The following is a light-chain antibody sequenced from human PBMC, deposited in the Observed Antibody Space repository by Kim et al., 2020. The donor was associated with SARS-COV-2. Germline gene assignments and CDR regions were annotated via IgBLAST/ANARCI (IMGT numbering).Light chain of an antibody. J-gene: IGKJ5*01. CDR2: GAT. Sequence: DIQMTQSPSSLSASVGDRVIITCRASQGISNNLGWFRQKPGEAPKSLIYGATTLQGGVPSRFSGAGSGREFTHTISSLQPDDFAIYFCQQYNSHPITFGQGTRLEIK. CDR1: QGISNN. CDR3: QQYNSHPIT. V-gene: IGKV1-16*01.